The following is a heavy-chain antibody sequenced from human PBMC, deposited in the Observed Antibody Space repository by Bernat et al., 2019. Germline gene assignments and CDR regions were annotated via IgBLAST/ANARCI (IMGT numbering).Heavy chain of an antibody. CDR1: GGSFSGYY. Sequence: QLQLQESGPGLVKPSETLSLTCTVSGGSFSGYYWSWIRQPPGKGLEWIGEINHSGSTNYNPSLKSRVTISVDTPKNQFSLRLSSVTAADTAVYYCARGRYDFWSGYYYYYYYYMDVWGKGTTVTVSS. J-gene: IGHJ6*03. CDR2: INHSGST. CDR3: ARGRYDFWSGYYYYYYYYMDV. D-gene: IGHD3-3*01. V-gene: IGHV4-34*01.